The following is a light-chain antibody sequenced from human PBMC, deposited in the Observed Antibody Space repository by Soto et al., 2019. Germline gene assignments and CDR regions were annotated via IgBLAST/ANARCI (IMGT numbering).Light chain of an antibody. V-gene: IGKV1-5*01. J-gene: IGKJ1*01. Sequence: DIQMTQSPSTLSASVGDRVTITCRASQSISSWLAWYQQKPGKAPKLLIDDASSLESGVPSRFSGSGSGTEFTLTISSLQPDDFATYYCQQYNIYPRTFGQGTKVEIK. CDR1: QSISSW. CDR2: DAS. CDR3: QQYNIYPRT.